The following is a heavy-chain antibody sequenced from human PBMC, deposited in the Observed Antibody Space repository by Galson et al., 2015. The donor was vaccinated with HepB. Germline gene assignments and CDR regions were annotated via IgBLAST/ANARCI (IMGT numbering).Heavy chain of an antibody. CDR1: GCTFTGYS. J-gene: IGHJ4*02. D-gene: IGHD2-15*01. CDR2: IIPNCGST. CDR3: ARDTPKYWSCWFSDY. V-gene: IGHV1-2*02. Sequence: SVKVSCKASGCTFTGYSMPWVRQAPGQGLEWMGWIIPNCGSTNYAQKFQGRVTMTRDPSISTAYMELSRLRSDDTAVYYCARDTPKYWSCWFSDYWGQGTLVTVSS.